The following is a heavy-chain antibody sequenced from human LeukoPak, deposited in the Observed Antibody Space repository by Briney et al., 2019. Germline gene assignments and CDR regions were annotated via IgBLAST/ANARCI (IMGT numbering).Heavy chain of an antibody. CDR3: ATNPLSGSYYHY. CDR2: FDPEDGET. D-gene: IGHD1-26*01. CDR1: GYTLTELS. Sequence: ASVKDSCKVSGYTLTELSMHWVRQAPGKGLEWMGGFDPEDGETIYSQKFQGRVTMTEDTSTDTAYMELSSLRSEDTAVYYCATNPLSGSYYHYWGQGTLVTVSS. J-gene: IGHJ4*02. V-gene: IGHV1-24*01.